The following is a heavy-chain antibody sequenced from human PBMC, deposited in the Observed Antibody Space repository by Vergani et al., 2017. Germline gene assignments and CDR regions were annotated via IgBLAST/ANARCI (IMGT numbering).Heavy chain of an antibody. CDR3: AKEGRIAAAPIDY. D-gene: IGHD6-13*01. Sequence: QVQLVESGGGVVQHGRSLRLSCAASGFTFSSYGMHWVRQAPGKGLEWVAVISYDGSNKYYADSVKGRFTISRDNSKNTLYLQMNSLRAEDTAVYYCAKEGRIAAAPIDYWGQGTLVTVSS. CDR1: GFTFSSYG. V-gene: IGHV3-30*18. CDR2: ISYDGSNK. J-gene: IGHJ4*02.